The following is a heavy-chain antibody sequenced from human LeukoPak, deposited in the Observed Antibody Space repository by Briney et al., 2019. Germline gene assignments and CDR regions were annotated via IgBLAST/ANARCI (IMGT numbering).Heavy chain of an antibody. V-gene: IGHV4-59*11. D-gene: IGHD3-3*01. J-gene: IGHJ5*02. CDR2: INYSGST. CDR1: GGSISGHY. Sequence: SETLSLTCTVSGGSISGHYWGWIRQPPGKGLEWIGYINYSGSTNYNPSLKSRVTISVDTSKNQFSLKLSSVTAADTAVYYCARAGEGYDFWSGYYLGWFDPWGQGTLVTVSS. CDR3: ARAGEGYDFWSGYYLGWFDP.